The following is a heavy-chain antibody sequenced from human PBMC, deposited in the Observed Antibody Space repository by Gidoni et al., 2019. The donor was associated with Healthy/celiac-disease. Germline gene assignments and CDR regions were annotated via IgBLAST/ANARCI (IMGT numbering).Heavy chain of an antibody. Sequence: QVQLVESGGGVVQPGRSLRLPCAASGFTFSSYGMHWVRQAPGKGLEWVAVIWYDGSNKYYADSVKGRFTISRDNSKNTLYLQMNSLRAEDTAVYYCARSGGYGQPLGYWGQGTLVTVSS. CDR2: IWYDGSNK. D-gene: IGHD5-18*01. CDR1: GFTFSSYG. CDR3: ARSGGYGQPLGY. V-gene: IGHV3-33*01. J-gene: IGHJ4*02.